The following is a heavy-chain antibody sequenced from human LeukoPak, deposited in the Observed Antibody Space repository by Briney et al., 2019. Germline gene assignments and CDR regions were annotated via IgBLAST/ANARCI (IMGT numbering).Heavy chain of an antibody. CDR3: ARVVRYSSSWYVGGEAYNWFDP. D-gene: IGHD6-13*01. V-gene: IGHV3-53*01. CDR2: IYSGGST. CDR1: GFTVSSNY. Sequence: GGSLRLSCAASGFTVSSNYMSWVRQAPGKGLEWVSVIYSGGSTYYADSVKGRFTISRDNSKNTLYLQMNSLRAEDTAVYYCARVVRYSSSWYVGGEAYNWFDPWGQGTLVTVSS. J-gene: IGHJ5*02.